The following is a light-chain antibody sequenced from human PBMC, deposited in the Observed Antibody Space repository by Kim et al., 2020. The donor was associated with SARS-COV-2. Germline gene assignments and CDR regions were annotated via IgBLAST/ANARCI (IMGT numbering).Light chain of an antibody. Sequence: EIVLTQSPATLSLSPGERATLSCRASQSVSSYLAWYQQKPGQAPRLLIYDASNRATGIPPRFSGSGSGTDFTLTISSLEPEDFVVYYCQQRSNWPPTFGQGTRLEIK. V-gene: IGKV3-11*01. CDR1: QSVSSY. CDR2: DAS. CDR3: QQRSNWPPT. J-gene: IGKJ5*01.